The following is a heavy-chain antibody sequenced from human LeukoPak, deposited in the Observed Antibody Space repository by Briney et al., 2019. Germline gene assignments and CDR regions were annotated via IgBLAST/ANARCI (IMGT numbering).Heavy chain of an antibody. V-gene: IGHV4-34*01. Sequence: SETLSLTCAVYGGSFSGYYWSWIRQPPGKGLEWIGEINHSGSTNYNPSLKSRVTISVDTSKNQFSLKLSSVTAADTAVYYCARDSPYDFWSGYYPSGWFDPWGQGTLVTVCS. CDR3: ARDSPYDFWSGYYPSGWFDP. D-gene: IGHD3-3*01. CDR1: GGSFSGYY. CDR2: INHSGST. J-gene: IGHJ5*02.